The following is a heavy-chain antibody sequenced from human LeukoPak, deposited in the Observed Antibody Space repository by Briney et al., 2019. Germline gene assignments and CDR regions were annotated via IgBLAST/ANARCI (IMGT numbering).Heavy chain of an antibody. Sequence: GGSLRLSCTTSGFSFKDAWLSWVRQAPGRGLEWISVIYNGGSTHYADSVKGRFASSRDNSKNTLYLEMNSLRAEDTAIYYCARVYGSSYYFDYWGQGTLVTVSS. D-gene: IGHD2-15*01. J-gene: IGHJ4*02. CDR2: IYNGGST. V-gene: IGHV3-66*01. CDR3: ARVYGSSYYFDY. CDR1: GFSFKDAW.